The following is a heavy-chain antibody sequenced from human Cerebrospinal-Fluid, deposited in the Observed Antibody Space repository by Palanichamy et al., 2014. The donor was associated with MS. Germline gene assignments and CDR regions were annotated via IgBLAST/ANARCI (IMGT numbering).Heavy chain of an antibody. CDR3: ARAPQYSSLDY. CDR2: INLSGGGT. D-gene: IGHD5-18*01. J-gene: IGHJ4*02. Sequence: QVQLVRSAAEVRKPGASVTVSCKASGYTFSNYFMHWVRQAPGQGLEWIGIINLSGGGTAYAQRFQGKVTMTRDTSRSTAYLELSSQMSEDTAVYYCARAPQYSSLDYWGQGTLVTVSS. CDR1: GYTFSNYF. V-gene: IGHV1-46*01.